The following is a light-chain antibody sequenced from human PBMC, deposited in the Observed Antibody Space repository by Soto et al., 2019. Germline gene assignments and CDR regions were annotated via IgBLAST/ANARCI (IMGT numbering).Light chain of an antibody. CDR1: QSVSSY. Sequence: EIVLTQSPATLSLSPGEGATLSCRASQSVSSYLAWYQQKPGQAPRLLIYDASNRATGIPARFSGSGSGTDFTLTISSLEPEDFAVYYCQQRSNWWTSGQGTKV. CDR2: DAS. V-gene: IGKV3-11*01. J-gene: IGKJ1*01. CDR3: QQRSNWWT.